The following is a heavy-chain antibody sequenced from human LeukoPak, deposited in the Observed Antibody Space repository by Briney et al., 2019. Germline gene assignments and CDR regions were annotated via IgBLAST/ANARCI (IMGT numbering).Heavy chain of an antibody. J-gene: IGHJ4*02. CDR2: ISGSTDNT. CDR3: EGYYYPASGPTDY. CDR1: GFAFSNYA. D-gene: IGHD3-10*01. V-gene: IGHV3-23*01. Sequence: GGSLSLSWAASGFAFSNYAMSWVRQAPGKGLEWVSTISGSTDNTYYADSVKGRFAISRDDSKNTLYLQMNGLRAEDTAVYYCEGYYYPASGPTDYWGQGTLVTVSS.